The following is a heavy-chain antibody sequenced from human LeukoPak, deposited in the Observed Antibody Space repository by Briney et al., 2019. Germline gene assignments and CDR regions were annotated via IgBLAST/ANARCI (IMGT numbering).Heavy chain of an antibody. D-gene: IGHD3-22*01. CDR3: ARDLNYDPIPDAFDI. Sequence: PGGSLRLSCAASGFTFSSYSMNWVRQAPGKGLEWVSSISSSSSYIYYADSVKGRFTISRDNAKNSLYLQMNSLRAEDTAVYYCARDLNYDPIPDAFDIWGQGTMVTVSS. V-gene: IGHV3-21*01. CDR2: ISSSSSYI. J-gene: IGHJ3*02. CDR1: GFTFSSYS.